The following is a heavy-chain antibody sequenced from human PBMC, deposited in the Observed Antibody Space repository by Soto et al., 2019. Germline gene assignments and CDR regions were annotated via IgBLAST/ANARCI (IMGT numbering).Heavy chain of an antibody. CDR3: TRAVGGEARIRY. D-gene: IGHD3-16*01. CDR1: GGTFTNFV. CDR2: IIPNFGTT. J-gene: IGHJ4*02. V-gene: IGHV1-69*01. Sequence: QVQLVQAGAEVKKPGSSVKVSCKASGGTFTNFVISWVRQAPGQGLEWMGGIIPNFGTTNYAQRYQGKVTISADEKTRPCYLEPSGLTSDDPSVYYCTRAVGGEARIRYWGQGTRVTVSS.